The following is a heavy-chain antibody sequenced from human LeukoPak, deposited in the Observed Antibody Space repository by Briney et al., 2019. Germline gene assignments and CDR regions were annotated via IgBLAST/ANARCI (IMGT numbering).Heavy chain of an antibody. CDR3: ARAGNYGSGSYYNVIDY. D-gene: IGHD3-10*01. Sequence: SETLSLTCTVSGGSISSYYWSWIRQPPGKGLEWIGYIYYSGSTSYNPSLKSRVTISIDTSKTQFSLKLSSVTAVDTAVYFCARAGNYGSGSYYNVIDYWGQGTLVTVSS. CDR1: GGSISSYY. V-gene: IGHV4-59*01. J-gene: IGHJ4*02. CDR2: IYYSGST.